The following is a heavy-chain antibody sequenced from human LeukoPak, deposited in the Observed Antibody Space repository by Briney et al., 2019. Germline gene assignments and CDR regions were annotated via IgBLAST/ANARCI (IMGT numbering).Heavy chain of an antibody. J-gene: IGHJ4*02. CDR3: ATGILTGYDY. CDR1: GYTLTELS. D-gene: IGHD3-9*01. V-gene: IGHV1-24*01. Sequence: ASVKVSCKVSGYTLTELSMHWVRQAPGKGLEWMGGFDPEDGETIYAQKFQGRLTMIEDTSTDTAYMELSSLRSEDTAVYYCATGILTGYDYWGQGTLVTVSP. CDR2: FDPEDGET.